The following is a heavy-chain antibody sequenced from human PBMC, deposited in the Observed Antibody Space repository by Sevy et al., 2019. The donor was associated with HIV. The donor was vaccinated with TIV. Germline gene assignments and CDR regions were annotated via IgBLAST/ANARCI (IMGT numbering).Heavy chain of an antibody. CDR1: GFTFTTYY. Sequence: GGSLRLSCAASGFTFTTYYMSWIRQAPGKGLEWVSYISSSSSATYYADSVKGRVTTSRDSTRNNVSLQMQRLRVEDEAAAYYFWAGFGGSGCQRYFDYWGQGTMVTVSS. J-gene: IGHJ4*02. CDR3: FWAGFGGSGCQRYFDY. CDR2: ISSSSSAT. D-gene: IGHD3-10*01. V-gene: IGHV3-11*03.